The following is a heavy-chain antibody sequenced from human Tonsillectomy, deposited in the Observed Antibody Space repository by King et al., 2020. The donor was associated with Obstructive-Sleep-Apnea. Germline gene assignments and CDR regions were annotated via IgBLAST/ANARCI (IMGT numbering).Heavy chain of an antibody. J-gene: IGHJ4*02. CDR1: GITFTKYG. V-gene: IGHV3-30*02. CDR3: AKQGGGDCSVDY. D-gene: IGHD2-21*02. CDR2: IGHDGSNK. Sequence: VQLVESGGGVVQPGRSLRLSCVVSGITFTKYGMHWVRQVPGKGLEWVAFIGHDGSNKYYADSVKGRLTISRDNSRNTLYLQMNTLRAEDTAVYHCAKQGGGDCSVDYWGQRTQVTVSS.